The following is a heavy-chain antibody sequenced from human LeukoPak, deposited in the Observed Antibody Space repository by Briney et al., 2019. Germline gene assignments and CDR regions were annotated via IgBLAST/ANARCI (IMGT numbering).Heavy chain of an antibody. CDR2: MNPNSGNT. CDR1: GYTFTSYD. V-gene: IGHV1-8*03. J-gene: IGHJ3*02. Sequence: ASVKVSCKASGYTFTSYDINWVRQATGQGLEWMGWMNPNSGNTGYAQKFQGRVTITRNTSISTACMELSSLRSEDTAVYYCARAAADLEWLLYVAFDIWGQGTMVTVSS. D-gene: IGHD3-3*01. CDR3: ARAAADLEWLLYVAFDI.